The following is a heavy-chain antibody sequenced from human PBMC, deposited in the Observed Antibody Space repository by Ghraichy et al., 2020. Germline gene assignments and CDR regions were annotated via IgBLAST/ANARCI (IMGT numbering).Heavy chain of an antibody. CDR3: AKIGPNRVYYDILTGYYVDY. CDR1: GFTFSSYG. Sequence: GGSLRLSCAASGFTFSSYGMHWVRQAPGKGLEWVAVISYDGSNKYYADSVKGRFTISRDNSKNTLYLQMNSLRAEDTAVYYCAKIGPNRVYYDILTGYYVDYWGQGTLVTVSS. J-gene: IGHJ4*02. V-gene: IGHV3-30*18. D-gene: IGHD3-9*01. CDR2: ISYDGSNK.